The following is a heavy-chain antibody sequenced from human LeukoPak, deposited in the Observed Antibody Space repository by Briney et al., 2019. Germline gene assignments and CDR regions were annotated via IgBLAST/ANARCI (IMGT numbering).Heavy chain of an antibody. J-gene: IGHJ6*03. CDR2: ISYDGSNK. V-gene: IGHV3-30*04. CDR1: GFTFSSYA. D-gene: IGHD6-13*01. CDR3: ARARGSSWYRNYYMDV. Sequence: PGGSLRLSCAASGFTFSSYAMHWVRQAPGKGLEWVAVISYDGSNKYYADSVKGRFTISRDNSKNTLYLRMNSLRAEDTAVYYCARARGSSWYRNYYMDVWGKGTTVTVSS.